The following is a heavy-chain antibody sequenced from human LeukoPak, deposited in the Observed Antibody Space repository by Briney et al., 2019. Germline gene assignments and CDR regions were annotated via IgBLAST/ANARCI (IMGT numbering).Heavy chain of an antibody. CDR2: INDDGSAT. CDR1: GFTFSNYW. D-gene: IGHD3-22*01. CDR3: ARESLGSYKTVVIVARGHDAFDM. J-gene: IGHJ3*02. Sequence: PGGSLRLSCAASGFTFSNYWMHWVRQVPGKGLVWVSRINDDGSATFYADSVKGRFTISRDNAKNTLFLQMSSLRAEDTAVYFCARESLGSYKTVVIVARGHDAFDMWGQGTMVTVSS. V-gene: IGHV3-74*01.